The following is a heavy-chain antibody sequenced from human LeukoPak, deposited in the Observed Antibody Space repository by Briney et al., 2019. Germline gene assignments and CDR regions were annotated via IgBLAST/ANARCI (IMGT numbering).Heavy chain of an antibody. D-gene: IGHD2-15*01. J-gene: IGHJ3*02. V-gene: IGHV4-59*01. CDR2: IYYSGST. CDR3: ARDPLVCSGGSCYLGAFDI. CDR1: GGSISGYY. Sequence: SETLSLTCTVSGGSISGYYWSWIRQPPGKGLEWIGFIYYSGSTHYNPSLKSRVTISLDTSKNHFSLKLSSVTAADTAVYYCARDPLVCSGGSCYLGAFDIWGQGTMVTVSS.